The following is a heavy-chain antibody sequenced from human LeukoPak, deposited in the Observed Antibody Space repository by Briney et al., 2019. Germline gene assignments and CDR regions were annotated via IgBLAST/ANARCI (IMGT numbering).Heavy chain of an antibody. V-gene: IGHV4-34*01. CDR3: ARGIVVVPAAMGEHYMDV. D-gene: IGHD2-2*01. J-gene: IGHJ6*03. CDR1: GGSFSGYY. CDR2: INHSGST. Sequence: SETLSLTCALYGGSFSGYYWSWIRDPPGEGLEWIWEINHSGSTNYNPSLKSRVTISVDTSKNQFSLKLSSVTAADTAVYYCARGIVVVPAAMGEHYMDVWGKGTTVTVFS.